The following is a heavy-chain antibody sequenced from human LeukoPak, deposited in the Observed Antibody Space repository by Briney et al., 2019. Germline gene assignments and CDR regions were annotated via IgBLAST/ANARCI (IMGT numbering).Heavy chain of an antibody. CDR1: GYTFTSYG. D-gene: IGHD5-18*01. Sequence: ASVKVSCKASGYTFTSYGISWVRQAPGQGLEWMGWINTNTGNPTYAQGFTGRFVFSLDTSVSTAYLQISSLKAEDTAVYYCARAEEIETGYSYGRSWGQGTLVTVSS. CDR3: ARAEEIETGYSYGRS. V-gene: IGHV7-4-1*02. J-gene: IGHJ4*02. CDR2: INTNTGNP.